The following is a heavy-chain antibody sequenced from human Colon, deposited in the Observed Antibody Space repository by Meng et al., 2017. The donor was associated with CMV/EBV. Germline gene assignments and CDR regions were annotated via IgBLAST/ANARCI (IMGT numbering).Heavy chain of an antibody. CDR1: GFIVSNNN. J-gene: IGHJ5*02. D-gene: IGHD3-10*01. CDR2: ISSGGST. Sequence: GESLKISCAASGFIVSNNNMSWVRQAPGKGLEYVSVISSGGSTYYADSVQGRFTISRDNSKNTPYLQMNSLRAEDTAVYYCARDGYYGAWGQGTLVTVSS. CDR3: ARDGYYGA. V-gene: IGHV3-66*02.